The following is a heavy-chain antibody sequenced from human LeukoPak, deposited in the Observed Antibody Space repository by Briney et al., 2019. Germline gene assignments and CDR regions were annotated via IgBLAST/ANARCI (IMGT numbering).Heavy chain of an antibody. V-gene: IGHV3-13*01. CDR1: GFTFSSHV. Sequence: PGGSLRLSCAASGFTFSSHVIHWVRQPTGQGLEWVSTIGTASDTYYPGSVEGRFTLSRDNAKNSLYLQMNSLTAGDTAVYYCARGPPRGKYYYMDVWGKGTTVTVSS. D-gene: IGHD1-1*01. CDR2: IGTASDT. J-gene: IGHJ6*03. CDR3: ARGPPRGKYYYMDV.